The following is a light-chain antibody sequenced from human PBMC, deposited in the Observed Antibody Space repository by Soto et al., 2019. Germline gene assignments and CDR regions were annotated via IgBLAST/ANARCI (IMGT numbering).Light chain of an antibody. V-gene: IGKV1-6*01. CDR3: LQDYNYPPT. J-gene: IGKJ1*01. CDR2: AAS. Sequence: AIQMTQSPYSMSASVGDRVTMTCGASQGIRNDLGWYQQKPGKAPKLLIYAASSLQSGVPSRFSGSGSGTDFTLTISSLQPEDFATYYCLQDYNYPPTFGQGTKVDIK. CDR1: QGIRND.